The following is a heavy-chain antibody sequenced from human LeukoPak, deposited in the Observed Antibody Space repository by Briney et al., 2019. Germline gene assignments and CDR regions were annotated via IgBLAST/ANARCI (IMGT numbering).Heavy chain of an antibody. CDR2: ISSDGSST. D-gene: IGHD4-17*01. CDR1: GFSFSSYW. V-gene: IGHV3-74*01. J-gene: IGHJ4*02. CDR3: ARGMYLNYGCY. Sequence: GGSLRLSCAASGFSFSSYWLHWVRQAPGKGLVWVSRISSDGSSTTYADSVKGRFTISRDNAKNTLYLHMNSLRAEDTAVYYCARGMYLNYGCYLGQGTLSPSPQ.